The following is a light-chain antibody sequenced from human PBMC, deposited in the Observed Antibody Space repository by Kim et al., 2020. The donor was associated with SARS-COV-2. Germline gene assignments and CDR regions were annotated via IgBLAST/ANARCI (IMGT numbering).Light chain of an antibody. CDR3: ISYTNRNSVV. V-gene: IGLV2-14*04. CDR2: DVN. Sequence: PGQSITISCTGSTSDIGGYKYISWYQQHSGKAPKLMIYDVNNRPSGVPNRFSGSQSGYTASLTISGLHAEDEADYYCISYTNRNSVVFGGGTKLTVL. CDR1: TSDIGGYKY. J-gene: IGLJ2*01.